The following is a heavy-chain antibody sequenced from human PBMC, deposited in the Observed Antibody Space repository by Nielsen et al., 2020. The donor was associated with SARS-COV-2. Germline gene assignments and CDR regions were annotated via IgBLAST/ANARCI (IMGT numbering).Heavy chain of an antibody. CDR2: IYTSGST. Sequence: TLSLTCTVSGGSISSGGYYWSWIRQPAGKGLEWIGRIYTSGSTNYNPSLKSRVTMSVDTSKNQFSLKLSSVTAADTAVYYCARAPITMIVVVNAFDIWGQGTMVTVSS. CDR3: ARAPITMIVVVNAFDI. CDR1: GGSISSGGYY. J-gene: IGHJ3*02. V-gene: IGHV4-61*02. D-gene: IGHD3-22*01.